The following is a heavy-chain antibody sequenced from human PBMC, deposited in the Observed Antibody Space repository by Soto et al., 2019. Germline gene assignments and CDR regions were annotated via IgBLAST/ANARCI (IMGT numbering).Heavy chain of an antibody. V-gene: IGHV1-69*13. CDR1: GGTFSSYA. J-gene: IGHJ5*02. CDR3: ARAATYYYDSSGYYPFDP. Sequence: WASVKVSCKASGGTFSSYAISWVRQAPGQGLEWMGGIIPIFGTANYAQKFQGRVTITADESTSTAYMELSSLRSEDTAVYYCARAATYYYDSSGYYPFDPWGQGTLVTVSS. D-gene: IGHD3-22*01. CDR2: IIPIFGTA.